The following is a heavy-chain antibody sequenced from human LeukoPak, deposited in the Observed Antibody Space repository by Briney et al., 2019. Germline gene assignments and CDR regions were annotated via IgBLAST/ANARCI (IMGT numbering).Heavy chain of an antibody. V-gene: IGHV4-39*02. Sequence: PSETLSLTCTVSGDSITSGTHYWGWIRQSPGKGLEWIASVYYSGDTYYNPSLKSRVTMSVDTTKNHFSLKLTSVTAPDTAVYYCARSIGMLYTVGGFDPWGQGALVTVSS. CDR1: GDSITSGTHY. CDR2: VYYSGDT. J-gene: IGHJ5*02. CDR3: ARSIGMLYTVGGFDP. D-gene: IGHD2-2*02.